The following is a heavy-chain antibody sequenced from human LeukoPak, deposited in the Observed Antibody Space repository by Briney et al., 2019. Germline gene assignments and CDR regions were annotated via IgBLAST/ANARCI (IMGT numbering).Heavy chain of an antibody. V-gene: IGHV4-38-2*01. CDR3: ARWDSGEWFHDAFDI. D-gene: IGHD3-3*01. Sequence: SATLSLTCGVSGYSISSGYYWGWIRRPPGRALEWIGSIYHSGSTYYNPSLKSRVTISVDTSKNQFSLKLRSVTAADTALYYCARWDSGEWFHDAFDIWGQGTRVTVSS. J-gene: IGHJ3*02. CDR1: GYSISSGYY. CDR2: IYHSGST.